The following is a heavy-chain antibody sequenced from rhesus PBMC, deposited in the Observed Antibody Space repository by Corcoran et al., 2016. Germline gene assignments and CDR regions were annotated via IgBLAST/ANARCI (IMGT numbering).Heavy chain of an antibody. V-gene: IGHV4-80*01. CDR3: ASLPGYSSGWYDY. Sequence: QVQLQESGPGLVKPSETLSLTCAVSGGSFSSYWWSWIRQPPGKGLGWIGEINGNSGSTNYNPTLKSRVTISTDTSKNQFSLKLSSVTAADTAVYYCASLPGYSSGWYDYWGQGVLVTVSS. J-gene: IGHJ4*01. CDR2: INGNSGST. CDR1: GGSFSSYW. D-gene: IGHD6-31*01.